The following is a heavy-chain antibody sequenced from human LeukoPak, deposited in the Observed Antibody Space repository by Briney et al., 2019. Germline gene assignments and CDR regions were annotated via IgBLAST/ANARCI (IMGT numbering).Heavy chain of an antibody. D-gene: IGHD5-24*01. CDR1: GYSISRDYY. Sequence: SETLSLTCAVSGYSISRDYYWGWIRQPPGKGLEWIGSIYHSGSTYYNPSLESRVTISLDTSKNQFSLKLSSVTAADTAVYYCARQGEMPTIKPFDYWAREPWSPSPQ. J-gene: IGHJ4*02. CDR3: ARQGEMPTIKPFDY. CDR2: IYHSGST. V-gene: IGHV4-38-2*01.